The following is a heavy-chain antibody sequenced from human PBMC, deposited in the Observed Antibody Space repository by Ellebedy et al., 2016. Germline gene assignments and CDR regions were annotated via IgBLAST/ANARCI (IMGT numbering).Heavy chain of an antibody. CDR1: GGSISTYY. V-gene: IGHV4-59*01. CDR3: ARAYGDYLARDY. D-gene: IGHD4-17*01. CDR2: IYYSGST. J-gene: IGHJ4*02. Sequence: SETLSLTXTVSGGSISTYYWSWIRQPPGKGLEWIGYIYYSGSTNYNPSLKSRVTISVDTSKNQFSLKLSSVTAADTAVYYCARAYGDYLARDYWGQGTLVTVSS.